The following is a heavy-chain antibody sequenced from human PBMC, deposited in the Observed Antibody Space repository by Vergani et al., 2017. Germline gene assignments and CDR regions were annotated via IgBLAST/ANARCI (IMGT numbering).Heavy chain of an antibody. CDR2: IKHDANEK. D-gene: IGHD1-1*01. V-gene: IGHV3-7*01. CDR3: AREWGYNYVNDY. Sequence: EVQLVESGGGLVQPGGSLRLSCAASGFTFSTFWMNWVRQAPGKGLEWVANIKHDANEKYYVDSVKGRFTISRDNAKNSLYLQMNSLRAEDTAVYYCAREWGYNYVNDYWGQGTLVTVSS. J-gene: IGHJ4*02. CDR1: GFTFSTFW.